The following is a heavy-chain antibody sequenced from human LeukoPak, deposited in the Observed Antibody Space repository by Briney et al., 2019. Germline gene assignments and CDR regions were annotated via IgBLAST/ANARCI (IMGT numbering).Heavy chain of an antibody. J-gene: IGHJ4*02. Sequence: GGSLRLSCAASGFTVSSNYMSCVRQAPGKGLEWVSVIYSGGSTYYADSVKGRFTISRDNSKNTLYLQMNSLRAEDTAVYYCVRGDYGDYTLFDYWGQGILVTVSS. CDR1: GFTVSSNY. V-gene: IGHV3-53*01. D-gene: IGHD4-17*01. CDR2: IYSGGST. CDR3: VRGDYGDYTLFDY.